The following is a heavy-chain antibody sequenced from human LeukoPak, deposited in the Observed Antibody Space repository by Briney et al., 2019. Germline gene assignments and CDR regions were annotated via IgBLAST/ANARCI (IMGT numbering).Heavy chain of an antibody. D-gene: IGHD1-26*01. Sequence: SETLSLTCAVYGGPFSGYYWNWIRQSPGKGLEWIGEINHSGSTNYNPSLKSRVAISVDTSKNQFSLKLSSVTAADTAVYYCARDWELGYWGQGTLVTVSS. J-gene: IGHJ4*02. CDR3: ARDWELGY. CDR1: GGPFSGYY. CDR2: INHSGST. V-gene: IGHV4-34*01.